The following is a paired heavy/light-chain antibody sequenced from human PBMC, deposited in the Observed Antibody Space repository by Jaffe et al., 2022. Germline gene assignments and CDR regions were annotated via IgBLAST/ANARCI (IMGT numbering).Heavy chain of an antibody. V-gene: IGHV3-23*01. CDR2: ISGSGGST. D-gene: IGHD3-3*01. J-gene: IGHJ3*02. CDR1: GFTFSSYA. Sequence: EVQLLESGGGLVQPGGSLRLSCAASGFTFSSYAMSWVRQAPGKGLEWVSAISGSGGSTYYADSVKGRFTISRDNSKNTLYLQMNSLRAEDTAVYYCAKDRSEEYDFWSGYPTDAFDIWGQGTMVTVSS. CDR3: AKDRSEEYDFWSGYPTDAFDI.
Light chain of an antibody. CDR1: QSVSSN. J-gene: IGKJ4*01. CDR3: QQYNNWPRT. CDR2: GAS. V-gene: IGKV3-15*01. Sequence: EIVMTQSPATLSVSPGERATLSCRASQSVSSNLAWYQQKPGQAPRLLIYGASTRATGIPARFSGSGSGTEFTLTISSLQSEDFAVYYCQQYNNWPRTFGGGTKVEIK.